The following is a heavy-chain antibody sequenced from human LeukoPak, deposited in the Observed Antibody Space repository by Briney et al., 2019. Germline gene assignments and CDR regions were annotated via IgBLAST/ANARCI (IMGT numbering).Heavy chain of an antibody. CDR3: AKNAPGLAVAGPFAY. CDR1: GFTFDDYA. CDR2: ISWNSGSI. V-gene: IGHV3-9*01. J-gene: IGHJ4*02. Sequence: PGGSLRLFCAASGFTFDDYAMHWVRQAPGKGLEWVSGISWNSGSIGYADSVKGRFTISRDSAKNSLYLQMNSLRAEDTALYYCAKNAPGLAVAGPFAYWGEGTLVTVSS. D-gene: IGHD6-19*01.